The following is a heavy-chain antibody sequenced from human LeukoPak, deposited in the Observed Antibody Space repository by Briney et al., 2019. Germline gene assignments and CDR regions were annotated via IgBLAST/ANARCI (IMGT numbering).Heavy chain of an antibody. V-gene: IGHV3-30-3*01. D-gene: IGHD6-19*01. CDR2: ISYDGSNK. CDR1: GSTFSYYA. CDR3: ARDRKGGSGWTLFDY. Sequence: GGSLRLSCAASGSTFSYYALHWVRQAPGKGLEWVAVISYDGSNKYYADSVKGRFTISRDNSKNTLYLQMNSLRGEDTAVYYCARDRKGGSGWTLFDYWGQGTLVTVSS. J-gene: IGHJ4*02.